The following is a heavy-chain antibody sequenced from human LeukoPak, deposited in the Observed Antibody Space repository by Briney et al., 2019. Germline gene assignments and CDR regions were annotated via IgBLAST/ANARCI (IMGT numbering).Heavy chain of an antibody. CDR1: GGSLSGYY. Sequence: SETLSLTCAVYGGSLSGYYWSWIRQPPGKGLEWIGEINHSGSTNYNPSLKSRVTISVDTSKNQFSLKLSSVTAADAAVYYCARGRVTLDYWGQGTLVTVSS. CDR3: ARGRVTLDY. J-gene: IGHJ4*02. CDR2: INHSGST. D-gene: IGHD4-23*01. V-gene: IGHV4-34*01.